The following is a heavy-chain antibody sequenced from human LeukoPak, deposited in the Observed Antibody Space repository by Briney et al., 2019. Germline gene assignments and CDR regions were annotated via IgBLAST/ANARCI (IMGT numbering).Heavy chain of an antibody. CDR1: GFTFGSYW. D-gene: IGHD1-1*01. CDR3: AREGYNWNDGLFDY. V-gene: IGHV3-7*01. CDR2: IKQDGSEK. J-gene: IGHJ4*02. Sequence: AGGSLRLSCAASGFTFGSYWMSWVRQAPGKGLEWVANIKQDGSEKYYVDSVKGRFTISRDNAKNSLYLQMNSLRAEDTAVYYCAREGYNWNDGLFDYWGQGTLVTVSS.